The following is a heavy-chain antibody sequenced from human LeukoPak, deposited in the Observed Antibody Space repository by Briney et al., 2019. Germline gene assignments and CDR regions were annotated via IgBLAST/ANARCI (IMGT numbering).Heavy chain of an antibody. D-gene: IGHD6-13*01. CDR2: IIPIFGTA. CDR3: ARAGGIAAADDYYYYMDV. J-gene: IGHJ6*03. V-gene: IGHV1-69*05. CDR1: GGTFSSYA. Sequence: SVKVSCKASGGTFSSYAISWVRQAPGQGLEWMGGIIPIFGTANYAQKFQGRVTITTDESTSTAYMELSSLRSEDTAVYYCARAGGIAAADDYYYYMDVWGKGTTVTVSS.